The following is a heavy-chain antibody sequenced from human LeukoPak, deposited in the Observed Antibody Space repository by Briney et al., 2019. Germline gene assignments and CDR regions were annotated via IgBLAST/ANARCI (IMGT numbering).Heavy chain of an antibody. CDR3: ARPGTGYCSSAACYTGAFDI. Sequence: GGSLRLSCAASGFTFSSYWMSWVRQAPGKGLEWVANIKPDGSEKYYVDSVKGRFTISRDNAENSLYLQMNSLRAEDTAVYYCARPGTGYCSSAACYTGAFDIWGQGTMVTVCS. D-gene: IGHD2-2*02. V-gene: IGHV3-7*01. CDR2: IKPDGSEK. CDR1: GFTFSSYW. J-gene: IGHJ3*02.